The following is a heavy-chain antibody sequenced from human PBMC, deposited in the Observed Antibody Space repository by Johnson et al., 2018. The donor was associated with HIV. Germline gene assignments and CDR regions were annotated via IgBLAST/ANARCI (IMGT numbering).Heavy chain of an antibody. J-gene: IGHJ3*02. CDR3: AVGIQLWFASEGDAFDI. D-gene: IGHD5-18*01. CDR2: ISRDGGTE. Sequence: QVQLVESGGGVVQPGRSLRLSCAASGFTFSSYGMHWVRQAPGEGLDWVAFISRDGGTEYYAASVKGRFAISRDNAKSTLYLLMNYLTPEDTAMYYCAVGIQLWFASEGDAFDIWGQGAMVSVSS. CDR1: GFTFSSYG. V-gene: IGHV3-30*03.